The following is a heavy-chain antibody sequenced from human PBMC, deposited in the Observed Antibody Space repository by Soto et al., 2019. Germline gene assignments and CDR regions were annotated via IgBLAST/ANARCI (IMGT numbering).Heavy chain of an antibody. D-gene: IGHD1-1*01. CDR3: ARDNDRLQSGGNFYSAMAV. CDR2: IIPIFPTP. CDR1: GGTFGNSA. Sequence: QVQLVQSGAEVKKPGSSVTVSCKASGGTFGNSAISWVRQAPGQGLEWMGGIIPIFPTPDYAQKFQGRVTIIAHEATLTAYMELTSLRPEATPVFSCARDNDRLQSGGNFYSAMAVLGQGPTVTFSS. V-gene: IGHV1-69*12. J-gene: IGHJ6*02.